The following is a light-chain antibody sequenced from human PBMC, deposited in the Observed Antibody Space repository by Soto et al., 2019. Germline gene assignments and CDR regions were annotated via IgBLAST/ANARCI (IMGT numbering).Light chain of an antibody. CDR2: DAS. V-gene: IGKV3-11*01. CDR1: QRISGY. J-gene: IGKJ5*01. Sequence: EIVLTPAPTTPSLSPGEGATLSCRDRQRISGYLAWYQQRPGQAPRLLIYDASNRATGIPVRFSGSGSGTDFTLTISSLEPEDFAVYYCQQRSNWPPSITFGQGTRLEIK. CDR3: QQRSNWPPSIT.